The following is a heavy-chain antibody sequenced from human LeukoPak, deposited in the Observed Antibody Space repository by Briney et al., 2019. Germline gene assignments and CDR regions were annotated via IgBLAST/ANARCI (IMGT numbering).Heavy chain of an antibody. Sequence: PGGSLRLSCAASGFTFDDYAMHWVRQAPGKGLEWVSGISWNSGSIGYADSVKGRFTISRDNAKNSLYLQMNSLRAEDTAVYYCAREKPVTAAIGYWGQGTLVTVSS. CDR2: ISWNSGSI. CDR3: AREKPVTAAIGY. CDR1: GFTFDDYA. D-gene: IGHD2-2*02. V-gene: IGHV3-9*01. J-gene: IGHJ4*02.